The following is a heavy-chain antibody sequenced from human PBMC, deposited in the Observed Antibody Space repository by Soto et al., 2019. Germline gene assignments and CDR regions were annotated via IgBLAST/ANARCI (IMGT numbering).Heavy chain of an antibody. D-gene: IGHD3-10*02. V-gene: IGHV1-2*02. CDR1: GYTFTGDY. J-gene: IGHJ4*02. CDR3: ARVFLPYYFDY. Sequence: ASVKFPCKASGYTFTGDYMHWVRQAPGQGLEWMGWINPNSGGTNYAQKFQGRVTMTRDTSISTAYMELSRLRSDDTAVYYCARVFLPYYFDYWGQGTLVTVSS. CDR2: INPNSGGT.